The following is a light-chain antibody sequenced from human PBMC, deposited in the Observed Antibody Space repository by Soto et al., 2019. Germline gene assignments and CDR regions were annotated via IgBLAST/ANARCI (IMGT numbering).Light chain of an antibody. Sequence: QSVLTQPPSVSGAPGQSVTISCTGSSSNIGAGSDVHWYQHLPGTPPKLLIYGSSNRPSGVPDRFSGSKSGTSASLAITGLQAEDEADYYCAAWDDSLNGWVFGGGTKLTVL. CDR2: GSS. CDR3: AAWDDSLNGWV. CDR1: SSNIGAGSD. J-gene: IGLJ3*02. V-gene: IGLV1-40*01.